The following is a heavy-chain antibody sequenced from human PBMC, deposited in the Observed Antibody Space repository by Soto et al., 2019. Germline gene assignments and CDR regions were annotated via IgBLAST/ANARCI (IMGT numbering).Heavy chain of an antibody. CDR2: ISAYNGNT. D-gene: IGHD2-15*01. J-gene: IGHJ5*02. Sequence: QVQLVQSGAEVKKPGASVKVSCKASGYTFTSYGISWVRQAPGQGLEWMGWISAYNGNTNYAQKLQGRVTMTTDTSTSTAYMELRRLRSDDTAVYYCARASIGGYCSGGSCYGGWFDPWGQGTLVTVSS. CDR1: GYTFTSYG. V-gene: IGHV1-18*01. CDR3: ARASIGGYCSGGSCYGGWFDP.